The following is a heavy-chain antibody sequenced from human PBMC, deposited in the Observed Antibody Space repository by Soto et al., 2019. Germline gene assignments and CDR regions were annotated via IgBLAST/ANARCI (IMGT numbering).Heavy chain of an antibody. CDR1: GGTFSSYA. CDR2: IIPIFGTA. CDR3: ASLSYYYDSSGYPPYFDY. V-gene: IGHV1-69*13. J-gene: IGHJ4*02. D-gene: IGHD3-22*01. Sequence: GASVKVSCKASGGTFSSYAISWVRQAPGQGLEWMGGIIPIFGTANYAQKFQGRVTITADESTGTAYMELSSLRSEDTAVYYCASLSYYYDSSGYPPYFDYWGQGTLVTVSS.